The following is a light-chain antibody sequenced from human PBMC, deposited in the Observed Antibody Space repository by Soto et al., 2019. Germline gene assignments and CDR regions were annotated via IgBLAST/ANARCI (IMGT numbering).Light chain of an antibody. J-gene: IGKJ4*01. CDR2: DAS. V-gene: IGKV3-11*01. CDR1: QSVSSQ. CDR3: QQRCDWPLT. Sequence: EIVLTQSPATLSLSPGERATLSCRASQSVSSQLAWYQQKPGQAPRLLIYDASNRATGIPARFSGSGSATDFTLTISSLAPEDFAVYYCQQRCDWPLTFGGGTKVELK.